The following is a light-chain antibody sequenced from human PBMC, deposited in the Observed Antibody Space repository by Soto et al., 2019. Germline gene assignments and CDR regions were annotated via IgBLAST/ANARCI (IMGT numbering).Light chain of an antibody. J-gene: IGLJ1*01. CDR3: QAWDSSTVV. CDR1: KLGDKY. Sequence: SYELTQPPSVSVSPGQTASITCSGDKLGDKYACWYQQKPGQSPVLVIYQDSKRPSGIPERFSGSNSGNTATLTISGTQAMDEADYHCQAWDSSTVVFGTGTKVTVL. CDR2: QDS. V-gene: IGLV3-1*01.